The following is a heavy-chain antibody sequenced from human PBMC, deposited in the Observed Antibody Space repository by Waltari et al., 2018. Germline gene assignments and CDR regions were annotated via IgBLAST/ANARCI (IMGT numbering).Heavy chain of an antibody. V-gene: IGHV2-5*01. Sequence: QITLKESGPTLVKPTQTLTLTCTFSGFSLSTSGVGVGWIRQPPGKALEWLALIYWNDDKRYSPSLKSRLTITKDTSKNQVVLTMTNMDPVDTATYYCHYCSGVHYYYYMDVWGKGTTVTVSS. CDR2: IYWNDDK. CDR3: HYCSGVHYYYYMDV. CDR1: GFSLSTSGVG. J-gene: IGHJ6*03. D-gene: IGHD2-15*01.